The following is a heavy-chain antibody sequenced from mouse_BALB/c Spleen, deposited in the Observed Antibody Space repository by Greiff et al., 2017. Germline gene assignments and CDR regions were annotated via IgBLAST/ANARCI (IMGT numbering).Heavy chain of an antibody. CDR1: GFTFSDYY. CDR2: ISDGGSYT. CDR3: AREEDSLPGC. J-gene: IGHJ2*01. V-gene: IGHV5-4*02. D-gene: IGHD1-2*01. Sequence: EVKLVESGGGLVKPGGSLKLSCAASGFTFSDYYMYWVRQTPEKRLEWVATISDGGSYTYYPDSVKGRFTISRDNAKNNLYLQMSSLKSEDTAMYYCAREEDSLPGCRGQGTTLTVSS.